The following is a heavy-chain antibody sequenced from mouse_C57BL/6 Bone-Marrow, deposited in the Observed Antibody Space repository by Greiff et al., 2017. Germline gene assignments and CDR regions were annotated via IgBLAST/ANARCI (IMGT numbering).Heavy chain of an antibody. CDR2: IYPVSGET. D-gene: IGHD5-1*01. CDR1: GYTFTDHI. J-gene: IGHJ4*01. V-gene: IGHV1-11*01. Sequence: VQLQQSGAELASPGASVTLSCKASGYTFTDHIMNWVKKRPGQGLEWIGRIYPVSGETNYNQKFLGKATFSVDRSSSTVYMVLNSLTSEDPAVYYSGRRGTSYYYAMDYWGQGTSVTVSS. CDR3: GRRGTSYYYAMDY.